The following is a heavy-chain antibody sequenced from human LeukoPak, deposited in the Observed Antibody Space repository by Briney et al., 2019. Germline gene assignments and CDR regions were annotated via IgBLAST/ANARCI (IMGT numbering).Heavy chain of an antibody. D-gene: IGHD3-10*01. V-gene: IGHV3-7*01. CDR1: GFTFTTSY. J-gene: IGHJ4*02. CDR3: ARDPAFGAIDY. CDR2: MNPDGTTV. Sequence: GESLRLSCLTSGFTFTTSYMVWVRQAPGKGLEWVAGMNPDGTTVYYVDSVKGRFTVSRDNAKNSLYLQMNNLRVEDTAAYYCARDPAFGAIDYWGQGTLVTV.